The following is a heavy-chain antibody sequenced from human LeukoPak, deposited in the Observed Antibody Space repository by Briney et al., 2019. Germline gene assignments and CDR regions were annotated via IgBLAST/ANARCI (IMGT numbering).Heavy chain of an antibody. D-gene: IGHD6-13*01. V-gene: IGHV4-59*08. CDR2: THYSGST. Sequence: SETLSLTCAGSGGSISSYYWSWIRQPPGKGLEWIGYTHYSGSTDDNPSLKTRVTISVDTSKNQFSLKLSSVTAEDTAVYYGARGAAGTVPFDYWGQGTLVTVSS. CDR3: ARGAAGTVPFDY. CDR1: GGSISSYY. J-gene: IGHJ4*02.